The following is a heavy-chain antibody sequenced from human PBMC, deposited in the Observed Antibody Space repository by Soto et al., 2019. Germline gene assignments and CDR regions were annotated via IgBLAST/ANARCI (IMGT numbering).Heavy chain of an antibody. CDR2: INAGNGDT. CDR3: ARAISGYVT. J-gene: IGHJ4*02. Sequence: QVQLVQSGAEIKKPGASVKLSCNASGITYNTYAIHWVRQAPGQGLEWMGWINAGNGDTRYSQNFQGRVTLTRDTSASTVYMDLGSLKSEDTGVYYCARAISGYVTWGQGTLVTVSS. V-gene: IGHV1-3*01. D-gene: IGHD5-12*01. CDR1: GITYNTYA.